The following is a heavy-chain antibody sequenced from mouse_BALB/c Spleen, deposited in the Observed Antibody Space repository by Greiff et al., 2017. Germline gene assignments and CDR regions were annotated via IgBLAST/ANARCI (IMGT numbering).Heavy chain of an antibody. Sequence: EVQRVESGGGLVQPGGSLKLSCAASGFTFSSYAMSWVRQSPEKRLEWVAEISSGGSYTYYPDTVTGRFTISRDNAKNTLYLEMSSLRSEDTAMYYCARDLSPTGLYGSSPYWYFDVWGAGTTVTVSS. CDR2: ISSGGSYT. CDR1: GFTFSSYA. J-gene: IGHJ1*01. CDR3: ARDLSPTGLYGSSPYWYFDV. D-gene: IGHD1-1*01. V-gene: IGHV5-9-4*01.